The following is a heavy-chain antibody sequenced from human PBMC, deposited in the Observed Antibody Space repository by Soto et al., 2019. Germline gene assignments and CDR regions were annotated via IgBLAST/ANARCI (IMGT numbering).Heavy chain of an antibody. V-gene: IGHV3-7*03. Sequence: RLSCAASGFTVSSYRMTWVRQAPGKGLEWVANIKEDGSEKNYVDSVKGRFTISRDNAKNSLYLQMNSLRGEDTATYYCARYLAMDVWGQGTTVTVSS. J-gene: IGHJ6*02. CDR3: ARYLAMDV. CDR1: GFTVSSYR. CDR2: IKEDGSEK.